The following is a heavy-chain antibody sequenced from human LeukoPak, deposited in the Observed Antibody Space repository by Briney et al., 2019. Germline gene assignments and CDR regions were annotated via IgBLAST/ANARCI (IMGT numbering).Heavy chain of an antibody. D-gene: IGHD2-2*02. V-gene: IGHV1-69*05. CDR2: IIPIFGTA. Sequence: ASVKVSCKASGGTFSSYAISWVRQAPGQGLEWMGGIIPIFGTANYAQKFQGRVTITTDESTSTAYMELSSLRSEDTAVYYCARGYCSSTSCCTPFDYWGQGTLVTVSS. J-gene: IGHJ4*02. CDR3: ARGYCSSTSCCTPFDY. CDR1: GGTFSSYA.